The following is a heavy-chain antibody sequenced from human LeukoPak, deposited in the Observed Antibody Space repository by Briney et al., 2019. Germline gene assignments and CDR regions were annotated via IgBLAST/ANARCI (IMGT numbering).Heavy chain of an antibody. D-gene: IGHD3-10*01. CDR2: ISAYNGNT. CDR1: GYTFTSYG. CDR3: ARAVLRSVSYYYGSGSPYYMDV. J-gene: IGHJ6*03. Sequence: ASVKVSCKASGYTFTSYGISWVRQAPGQGLEWMGWISAYNGNTNYAQKLQGRVTMTTDTSTRTAYMELRSLRSDDTAVYYCARAVLRSVSYYYGSGSPYYMDVWGKGTTVTISS. V-gene: IGHV1-18*01.